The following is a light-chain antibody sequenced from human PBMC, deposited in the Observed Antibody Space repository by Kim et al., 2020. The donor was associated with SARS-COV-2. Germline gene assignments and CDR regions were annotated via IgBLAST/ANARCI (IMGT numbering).Light chain of an antibody. CDR1: QSVTSRN. Sequence: TPGERATLACRASQSVTSRNLAWYQQKPGQAPRLLIYGASSRASGIPDRFSGSGSGTDFTLIISRLEPEDFAVYYCQQYGSSPRTFGQGTKVEIK. J-gene: IGKJ1*01. V-gene: IGKV3-20*01. CDR3: QQYGSSPRT. CDR2: GAS.